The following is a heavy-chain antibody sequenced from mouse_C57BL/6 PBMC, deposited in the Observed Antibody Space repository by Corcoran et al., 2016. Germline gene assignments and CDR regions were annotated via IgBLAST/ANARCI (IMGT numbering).Heavy chain of an antibody. CDR3: ARDSNLGYFDV. CDR1: GFSLRTSGMG. J-gene: IGHJ1*03. D-gene: IGHD2-5*01. CDR2: IYWDDDK. Sequence: QVTLKESGPGILQSSQTLSLTCSFSGFSLRTSGMGVSWIRQPSGKGLEWLAHIYWDDDKRYNPSLKSRLTISKDTSRNQVFLKITSVDTTDTATYYCARDSNLGYFDVWGTGTTVTVSS. V-gene: IGHV8-12*01.